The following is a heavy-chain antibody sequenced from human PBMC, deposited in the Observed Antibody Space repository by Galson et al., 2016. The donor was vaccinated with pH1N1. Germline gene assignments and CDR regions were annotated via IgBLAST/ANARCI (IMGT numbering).Heavy chain of an antibody. CDR2: ISSSGNTI. J-gene: IGHJ6*02. CDR3: ARALEGTGYYYYGMDD. D-gene: IGHD1-1*01. CDR1: GFTFRDYY. Sequence: SLRLSCAGFGFTFRDYYMNWIRQAPGKGLEWISYISSSGNTIYYADSVKGRFTISRDNTETSLYLQMNNLRAKDTAVYYCARALEGTGYYYYGMDDWGQGTTVTVSS. V-gene: IGHV3-11*01.